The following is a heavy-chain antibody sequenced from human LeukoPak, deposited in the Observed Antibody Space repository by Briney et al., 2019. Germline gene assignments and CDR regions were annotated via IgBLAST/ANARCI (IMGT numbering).Heavy chain of an antibody. CDR1: GYTFTGYY. D-gene: IGHD2-15*01. Sequence: ASVKVSYKASGYTFTGYYMHWVRQAPGQGLEWMGWINPNSGGTNYAQKFQGRVTMTRDTSISTAYMELSRLRSDDTTVYYCARALCSGGSCYYYYYGMDVWGQGTTVTVSS. CDR2: INPNSGGT. CDR3: ARALCSGGSCYYYYYGMDV. J-gene: IGHJ6*02. V-gene: IGHV1-2*02.